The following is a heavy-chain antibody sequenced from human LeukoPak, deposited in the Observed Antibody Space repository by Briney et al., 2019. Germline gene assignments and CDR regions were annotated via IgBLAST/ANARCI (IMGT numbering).Heavy chain of an antibody. CDR2: MNPKSGNT. D-gene: IGHD4-17*01. CDR1: GYTFTSYD. Sequence: ASVKVSCKASGYTFTSYDINWVRQATGQGLERMGWMNPKSGNTGSAQKFQGRVTMTRDSSISTAYMELTSLRSEDTAVYYCARVYGDPDYWGQGTLVTVSS. CDR3: ARVYGDPDY. V-gene: IGHV1-8*01. J-gene: IGHJ4*02.